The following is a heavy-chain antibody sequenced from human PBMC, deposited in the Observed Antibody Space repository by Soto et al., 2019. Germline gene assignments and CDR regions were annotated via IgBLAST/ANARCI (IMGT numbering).Heavy chain of an antibody. Sequence: QVQLQESGPGLVKPSQTLSLTCTVYGGSISRGVYYWSWIRKHPGKGLEWIGYIYYSGSTYYNPSLNSRVTISVDTSKNQISLKLSSVTAADTAVYYFARSFGVAAAGPFDYWGQGTLVTVSS. V-gene: IGHV4-31*03. CDR3: ARSFGVAAAGPFDY. CDR2: IYYSGST. D-gene: IGHD6-13*01. J-gene: IGHJ4*02. CDR1: GGSISRGVYY.